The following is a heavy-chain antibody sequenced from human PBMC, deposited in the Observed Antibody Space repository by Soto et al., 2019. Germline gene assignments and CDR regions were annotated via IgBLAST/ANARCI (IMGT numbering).Heavy chain of an antibody. V-gene: IGHV1-69*02. D-gene: IGHD6-6*01. CDR1: GDSFSSYI. Sequence: QVQLVQSGAEVRKPGSSVKVSCKISGDSFSSYIISWVRQAPGQGLEWLGRIIPFASIPNYAQKIQGRLTITADKSTSTAYMELSSLRSDDTAVYFCARYRALNNAARTRAYWGQGTLVTVSS. CDR3: ARYRALNNAARTRAY. J-gene: IGHJ4*02. CDR2: IIPFASIP.